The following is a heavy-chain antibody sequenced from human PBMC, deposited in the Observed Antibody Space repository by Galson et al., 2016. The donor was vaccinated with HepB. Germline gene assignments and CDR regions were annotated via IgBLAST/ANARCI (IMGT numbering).Heavy chain of an antibody. CDR1: GGSISSADYH. V-gene: IGHV4-31*03. CDR3: ARGLNIIGP. Sequence: TLSLTCTVSGGSISSADYHWSWLRQHPGKGLEWIGYIHNSGSNYYNPSVRSRVIISLDTAKNQFSLNLSSGTAADTAVYFCARGLNIIGPWGQGTLVTVSS. D-gene: IGHD2/OR15-2a*01. CDR2: IHNSGSN. J-gene: IGHJ5*02.